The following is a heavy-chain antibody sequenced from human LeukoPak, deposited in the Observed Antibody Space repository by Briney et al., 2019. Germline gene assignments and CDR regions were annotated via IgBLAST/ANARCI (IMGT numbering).Heavy chain of an antibody. D-gene: IGHD1-7*01. CDR2: IYQSGAT. CDR3: AREELRGTTEIGDDY. Sequence: SETLSLTCIVSGGSISNYYWSWFRQPPGKGLEWIGYIYQSGATSYNPSLRSRVTISIDMSKNQFSLQLNSVTSEDTAVYYCAREELRGTTEIGDDYWGQGTLVTVSS. CDR1: GGSISNYY. V-gene: IGHV4-59*12. J-gene: IGHJ4*02.